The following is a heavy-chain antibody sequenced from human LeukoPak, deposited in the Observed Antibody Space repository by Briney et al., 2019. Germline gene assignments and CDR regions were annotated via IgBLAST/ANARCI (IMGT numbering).Heavy chain of an antibody. Sequence: PSETLSLTCTVSGGSISSYYWNWIRQPAGKGLEWIGRMYVSGNTNYNPSLKSRVTMSLDTSTNQFSLKLSSVTAADTAVYYCARERSTTINTYYFDFWGQGTLVTVSS. V-gene: IGHV4-4*07. D-gene: IGHD4-11*01. CDR1: GGSISSYY. CDR2: MYVSGNT. J-gene: IGHJ4*02. CDR3: ARERSTTINTYYFDF.